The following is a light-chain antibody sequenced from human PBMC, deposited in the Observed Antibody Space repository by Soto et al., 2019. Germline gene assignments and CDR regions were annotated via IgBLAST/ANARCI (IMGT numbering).Light chain of an antibody. J-gene: IGLJ1*01. Sequence: QSVLTQPPSVSGAPGQRVTISCTGSSSNIGAGYDVHWYQQLPGTAPKLLIYRNDNRPSGVPDRFSGSKSGTSASLAITGLQAEDEADYYCQSFDNSLGAYVFCTGTKLTVL. V-gene: IGLV1-40*01. CDR2: RND. CDR3: QSFDNSLGAYV. CDR1: SSNIGAGYD.